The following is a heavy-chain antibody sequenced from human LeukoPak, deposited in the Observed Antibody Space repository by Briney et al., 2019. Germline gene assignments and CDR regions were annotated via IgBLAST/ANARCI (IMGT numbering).Heavy chain of an antibody. CDR2: IWYDGSNK. CDR3: ASDSGYDRGDY. J-gene: IGHJ4*02. CDR1: GFTFSSYG. V-gene: IGHV3-33*01. D-gene: IGHD5-12*01. Sequence: PGGSLRLSCAASGFTFSSYGMHWVRQAPGKGLEWVAVIWYDGSNKYYADSVKGRFTISRDNSKNTLYLQMNSLRAEDTAVYYCASDSGYDRGDYWGQGTLVTVSS.